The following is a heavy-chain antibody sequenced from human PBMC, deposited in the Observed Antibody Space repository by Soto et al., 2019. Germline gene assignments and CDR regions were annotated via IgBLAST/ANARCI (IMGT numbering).Heavy chain of an antibody. J-gene: IGHJ4*02. V-gene: IGHV3-23*01. Sequence: GGSLILSCAASGFTFSSYAMSWVRPAPGKGLEWISVISGSGARTNYADSVKGRFTISRDNSKNTLNLQMNGPRAEDTAVYYCAKDYSLNPAMATFFHSRGQGPLLTLSS. CDR1: GFTFSSYA. CDR3: AKDYSLNPAMATFFHS. D-gene: IGHD5-18*01. CDR2: ISGSGART.